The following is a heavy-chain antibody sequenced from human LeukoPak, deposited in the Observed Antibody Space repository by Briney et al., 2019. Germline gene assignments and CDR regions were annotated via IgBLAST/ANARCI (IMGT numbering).Heavy chain of an antibody. V-gene: IGHV1-69*13. Sequence: SVKVSCKASGGTFSSYAISWVRQAPGQGLEWMGGIIPIFGTANYAQKFQGRATITADESTSTAYMELSSLRSEDTAVYYCASSFGGSYYFDYWGQGTLVTVSS. CDR3: ASSFGGSYYFDY. J-gene: IGHJ4*02. CDR2: IIPIFGTA. CDR1: GGTFSSYA. D-gene: IGHD1-26*01.